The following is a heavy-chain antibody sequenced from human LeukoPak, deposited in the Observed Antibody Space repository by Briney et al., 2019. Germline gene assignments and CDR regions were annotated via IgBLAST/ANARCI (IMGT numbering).Heavy chain of an antibody. CDR3: AKEEDIVVVPAVYYFDY. CDR2: IRNDGSII. V-gene: IGHV3-30*02. CDR1: GFTFSSYG. Sequence: GGSLRLSCAASGFTFSSYGMHWIRQAPGKGLEWVAFIRNDGSIIYNADSVKGRFTISRDNSKNTLYLQMNSLRAEDTAVYYCAKEEDIVVVPAVYYFDYWGQGTLVTVSS. J-gene: IGHJ4*02. D-gene: IGHD2-2*01.